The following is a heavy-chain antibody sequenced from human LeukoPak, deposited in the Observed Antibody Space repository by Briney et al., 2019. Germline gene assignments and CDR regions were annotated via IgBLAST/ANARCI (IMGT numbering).Heavy chain of an antibody. V-gene: IGHV3-21*01. CDR2: ISSSSSYI. Sequence: GGSLRLSCAASGFTFSSYSMNWVRQAPGKGLEWVSSISSSSSYIYYADSVKGRFTISRDNAKNSLYLQMNSLRAEDTAVYYCARDLVGWRQLNGYYFDYWGLGTLVTVSS. CDR3: ARDLVGWRQLNGYYFDY. CDR1: GFTFSSYS. D-gene: IGHD5-24*01. J-gene: IGHJ4*02.